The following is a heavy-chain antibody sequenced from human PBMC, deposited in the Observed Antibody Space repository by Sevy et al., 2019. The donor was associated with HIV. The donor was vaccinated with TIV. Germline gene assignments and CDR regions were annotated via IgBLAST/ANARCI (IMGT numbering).Heavy chain of an antibody. Sequence: GGSLRLSCEASGFTFSTFAMSWVRQAPGVGPEWVSAISGSGGGTFYADSVKGRVIISRDNSKNTLYLQMNSLRAEDSAVYYGAKGLSGGYSWGVRGSMDFWGQGTTVTVSS. V-gene: IGHV3-23*01. CDR3: AKGLSGGYSWGVRGSMDF. CDR2: ISGSGGGT. CDR1: GFTFSTFA. J-gene: IGHJ6*02. D-gene: IGHD1-26*01.